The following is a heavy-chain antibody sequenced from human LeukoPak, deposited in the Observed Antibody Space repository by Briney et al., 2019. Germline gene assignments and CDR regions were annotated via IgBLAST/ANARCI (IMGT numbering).Heavy chain of an antibody. CDR2: ISVHNGNT. D-gene: IGHD3-10*01. CDR3: ARDRMVLGDPFDS. J-gene: IGHJ4*02. CDR1: GYTFTSFT. Sequence: GASVKVSCKTSGYTFTSFTINWVRQAPGQGLEWMGWISVHNGNTKYAQNLQGRVTMTTDTSTSTAYMELKSLRADDTAVYNCARDRMVLGDPFDSWGQGTLVTVSS. V-gene: IGHV1-18*01.